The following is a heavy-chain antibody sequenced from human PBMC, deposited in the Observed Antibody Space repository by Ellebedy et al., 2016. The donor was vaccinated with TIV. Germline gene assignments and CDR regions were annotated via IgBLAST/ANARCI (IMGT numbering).Heavy chain of an antibody. V-gene: IGHV3-23*01. J-gene: IGHJ4*02. CDR3: ARGGYYDDYARLDY. D-gene: IGHD4-17*01. Sequence: PGGSLRLSCVVSGFTFSTYAMRWFRQAPGKGLEWVSALTTGGVTFYADSVKGRFTISRDSSKNTLYLQMNSLRADDTAIYYCARGGYYDDYARLDYWGQGTLVTVSS. CDR1: GFTFSTYA. CDR2: LTTGGVT.